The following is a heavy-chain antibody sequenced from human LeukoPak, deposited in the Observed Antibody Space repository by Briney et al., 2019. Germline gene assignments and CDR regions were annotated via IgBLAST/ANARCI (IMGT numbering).Heavy chain of an antibody. Sequence: GSLRLSCAASGFTFNIYWMSWVRQAPGTGLEWVANIRQDGSERYYVDSVKGRFTLSRDNAKNSLYLQMNSLRAEDPAVYYCARDRWSYDPQGGFDCWGQGTLVTVSS. V-gene: IGHV3-7*03. CDR1: GFTFNIYW. CDR2: IRQDGSER. CDR3: ARDRWSYDPQGGFDC. J-gene: IGHJ4*02. D-gene: IGHD3-22*01.